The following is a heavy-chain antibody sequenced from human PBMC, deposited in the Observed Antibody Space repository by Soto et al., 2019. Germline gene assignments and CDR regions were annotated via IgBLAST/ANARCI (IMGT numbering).Heavy chain of an antibody. Sequence: GASVKVSGKASGGTFNNYAISWVRQAPGQGLEWMGGIIPIFGTANYAQKFQGRVTITADESTSTAYMELRSLRSEDTAVYYCARGVHYDRSGYYYFYWGQGTLVTVSS. CDR3: ARGVHYDRSGYYYFY. V-gene: IGHV1-69*13. CDR2: IIPIFGTA. J-gene: IGHJ4*02. CDR1: GGTFNNYA. D-gene: IGHD3-22*01.